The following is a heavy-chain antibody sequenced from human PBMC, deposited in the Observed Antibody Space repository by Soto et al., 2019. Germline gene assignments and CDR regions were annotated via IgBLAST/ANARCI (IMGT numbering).Heavy chain of an antibody. Sequence: SETLSLTCTVSGGSISSGDYYWSWIRQPPGKGLEWIGYIYYSGSTYYNPSLKSRVTIPVDTSKDQFSLKLSSVTAADTAVYYCARARRESRFDYWGQGTLVTVSS. CDR2: IYYSGST. CDR3: ARARRESRFDY. J-gene: IGHJ4*02. V-gene: IGHV4-30-4*01. CDR1: GGSISSGDYY.